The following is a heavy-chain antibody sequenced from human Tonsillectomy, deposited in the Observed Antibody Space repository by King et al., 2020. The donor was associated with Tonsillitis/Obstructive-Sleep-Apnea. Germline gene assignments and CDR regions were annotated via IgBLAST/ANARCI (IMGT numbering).Heavy chain of an antibody. CDR2: ISYDGSNK. Sequence: QLVQSGGGVVQPGRSLRLSCAASGFTFSNYAVHWVRQAPGKGLEWVAVISYDGSNKYYADSVKGRFTLSRDNSKNTLYLQMSSLRVEDTAVYYCARVGFGEFQLDYWGQGTPVTVSS. J-gene: IGHJ4*02. D-gene: IGHD3-10*01. CDR3: ARVGFGEFQLDY. V-gene: IGHV3-30*04. CDR1: GFTFSNYA.